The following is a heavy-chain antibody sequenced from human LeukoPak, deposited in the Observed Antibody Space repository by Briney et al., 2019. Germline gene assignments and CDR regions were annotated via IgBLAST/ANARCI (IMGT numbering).Heavy chain of an antibody. V-gene: IGHV4-39*01. CDR2: IYYSGST. CDR3: ARRSSGWYYFDY. J-gene: IGHJ4*02. D-gene: IGHD6-19*01. Sequence: SETLSLICTVSGGSISSSSYYWGWIRQPPGKGLEWIGCIYYSGSTYYNPSLKSRVTISVDTSKNQFSLKLSSVTAADTAVYYCARRSSGWYYFDYWGQGTLVTVSS. CDR1: GGSISSSSYY.